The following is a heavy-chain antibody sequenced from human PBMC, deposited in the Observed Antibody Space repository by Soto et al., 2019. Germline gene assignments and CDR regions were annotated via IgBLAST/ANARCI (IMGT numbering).Heavy chain of an antibody. Sequence: QVQLVESGGGVVQPGRSLRLSCAASGFTFSSYAMHWVRQAPGKGLEWVAVISTDGRDKYHADSVKGRFTISRDNSKNTLFLQMNSLRPEDMAVYYCAKDHDLAAAGYYFDYWGQGTLVTVSS. D-gene: IGHD6-13*01. CDR1: GFTFSSYA. V-gene: IGHV3-30*01. CDR2: ISTDGRDK. J-gene: IGHJ4*02. CDR3: AKDHDLAAAGYYFDY.